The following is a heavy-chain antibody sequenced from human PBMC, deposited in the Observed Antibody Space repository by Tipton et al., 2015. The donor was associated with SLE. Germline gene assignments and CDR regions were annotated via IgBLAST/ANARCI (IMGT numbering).Heavy chain of an antibody. J-gene: IGHJ4*02. CDR1: GFTVDDYA. Sequence: LRLSCAASGFTVDDYAMHWIRQPAGKGLEWIGRVHSSGTTLYNPSLNSRVTVSVDTSKNQFSLRLTSVTAADTALYYCASQNWNYFYWGQGTLVTVSS. V-gene: IGHV4-4*07. CDR3: ASQNWNYFY. CDR2: VHSSGTT. D-gene: IGHD1-7*01.